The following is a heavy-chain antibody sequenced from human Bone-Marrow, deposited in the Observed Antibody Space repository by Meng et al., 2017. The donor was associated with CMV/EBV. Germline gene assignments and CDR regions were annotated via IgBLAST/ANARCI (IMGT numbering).Heavy chain of an antibody. V-gene: IGHV3-15*01. Sequence: ASGFTFSNGWVRWVRQATGKGVEWDGGIKSKTDGGTTDNAEPVKGRFTISRDDSKNTLYLQMNSLKTEDTAVYYCTTNAWTFRGFDPWGQGTLVTVSS. CDR1: GFTFSNGW. CDR2: IKSKTDGGTT. D-gene: IGHD3/OR15-3a*01. J-gene: IGHJ5*02. CDR3: TTNAWTFRGFDP.